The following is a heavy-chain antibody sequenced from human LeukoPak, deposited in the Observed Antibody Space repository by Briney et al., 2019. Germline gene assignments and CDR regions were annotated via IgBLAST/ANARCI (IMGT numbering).Heavy chain of an antibody. V-gene: IGHV4-59*01. Sequence: SETLSLTCTVSGGSISSYYWSWIRQPPGKGLEWIGYIYYSGGTNYNPCLKSRVTISVDTSKKQFSLKLSSVTAADTAVYFCERGLRGYSYGNWGQGTLVTVSS. CDR2: IYYSGGT. D-gene: IGHD5-18*01. CDR3: ERGLRGYSYGN. J-gene: IGHJ4*02. CDR1: GGSISSYY.